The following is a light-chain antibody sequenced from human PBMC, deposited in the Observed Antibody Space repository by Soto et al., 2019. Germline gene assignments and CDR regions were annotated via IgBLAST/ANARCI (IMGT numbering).Light chain of an antibody. CDR3: GSYTSTDTPVV. CDR1: SSDVGGYNY. Sequence: QSVLTQPRSVSGSPGQSVTISCTGTSSDVGGYNYVSWYLQHPGKAPKVMIYDVSKRPSGVPDRFSGSKSGNTASLTISNLEAEDESDYYCGSYTSTDTPVVFGTGTKVTVL. V-gene: IGLV2-11*01. CDR2: DVS. J-gene: IGLJ1*01.